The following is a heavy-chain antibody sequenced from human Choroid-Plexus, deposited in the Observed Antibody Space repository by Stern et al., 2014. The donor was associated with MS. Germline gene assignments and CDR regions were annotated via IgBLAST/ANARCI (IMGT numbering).Heavy chain of an antibody. CDR1: GFTVSRDY. Sequence: VQLVESGGGVIQPGGSLRLSCTASGFTVSRDYMTWVRQARGKGLEWVSLITNVGSTFYTDSVKGRFTISRDDSKNTVYLHMTSLRAEDTAMYYCARDTSSPERSDWWGQGTLVTVSS. J-gene: IGHJ4*02. D-gene: IGHD1-1*01. CDR2: ITNVGST. CDR3: ARDTSSPERSDW. V-gene: IGHV3-53*01.